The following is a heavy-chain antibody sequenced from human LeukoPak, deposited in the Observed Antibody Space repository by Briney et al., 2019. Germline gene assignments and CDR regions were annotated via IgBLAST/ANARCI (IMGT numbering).Heavy chain of an antibody. CDR3: ARGGSNYYDSSGYYYLFDY. CDR2: ISGSSSYI. J-gene: IGHJ4*02. V-gene: IGHV3-21*01. D-gene: IGHD3-22*01. CDR1: GFTFSRYS. Sequence: GGSLRLSCAASGFTFSRYSMNWVRQAPGKGLEWVSSISGSSSYIYYADSVKGRFTISRHNAKNSLYLQMNSLRAEDTAVYYCARGGSNYYDSSGYYYLFDYWGQGTLVTVSS.